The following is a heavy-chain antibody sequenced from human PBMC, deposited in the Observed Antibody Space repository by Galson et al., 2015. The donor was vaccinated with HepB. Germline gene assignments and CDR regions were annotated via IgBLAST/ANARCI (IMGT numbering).Heavy chain of an antibody. CDR2: IKGKTDGGTT. D-gene: IGHD6-19*01. CDR3: TRAVAGTSY. CDR1: GFTFSNAW. Sequence: SLRLSCAASGFTFSNAWMSWVRQAPGKGLEWVGRIKGKTDGGTTDYAAPVKGRFTISRDDSKNTLYLQMNSLKTEDTAVYYCTRAVAGTSYWGQGTLVTVSS. J-gene: IGHJ4*02. V-gene: IGHV3-15*01.